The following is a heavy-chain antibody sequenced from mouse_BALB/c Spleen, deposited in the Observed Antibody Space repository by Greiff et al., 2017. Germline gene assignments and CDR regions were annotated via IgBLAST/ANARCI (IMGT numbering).Heavy chain of an antibody. CDR1: GFTFSDYY. Sequence: EVNVVESGGGLVKPGGSLKLSCAASGFTFSDYYMYWVRQTPEKRLEWVATISDGGSYTYYPDSVKGRFTISRDNAKNNLYLQMSSLKSEDTAMYYCARDMITTGYYAMDYWGQGTSVTVSS. CDR3: ARDMITTGYYAMDY. J-gene: IGHJ4*01. CDR2: ISDGGSYT. D-gene: IGHD2-4*01. V-gene: IGHV5-4*02.